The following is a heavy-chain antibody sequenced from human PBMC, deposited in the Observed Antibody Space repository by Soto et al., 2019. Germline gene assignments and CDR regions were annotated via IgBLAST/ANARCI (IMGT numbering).Heavy chain of an antibody. J-gene: IGHJ5*02. V-gene: IGHV3-30-3*01. CDR2: ISYDGSNK. CDR3: ARDPPPAYCGGDCYYGFGWFDP. D-gene: IGHD2-21*02. CDR1: GFTFSSYA. Sequence: GGSLRLSCAASGFTFSSYAMHWVRQAPGKGLEWVAVISYDGSNKYYADSVKGRFTISRDNSKNTLYLQMNSLRAGDTAVYYCARDPPPAYCGGDCYYGFGWFDPWGQGTLVTVSS.